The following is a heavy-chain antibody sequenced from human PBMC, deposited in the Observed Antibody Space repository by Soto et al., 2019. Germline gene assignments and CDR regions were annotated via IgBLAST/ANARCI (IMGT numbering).Heavy chain of an antibody. Sequence: QVQLVQSGAEVKKPGASVKVSCKASGYTFTSYYISWVRQAPGQGLEWMGWISAYNGNTNYAQKLQGRATMTTEASTSTAYMELRSLRSDATAVYYCASDSPPPREWGQGTLVTVSS. V-gene: IGHV1-18*01. CDR1: GYTFTSYY. CDR2: ISAYNGNT. CDR3: ASDSPPPRE. J-gene: IGHJ4*02.